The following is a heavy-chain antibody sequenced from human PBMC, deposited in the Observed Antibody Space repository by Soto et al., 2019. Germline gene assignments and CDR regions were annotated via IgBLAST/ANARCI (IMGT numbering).Heavy chain of an antibody. CDR1: GDSITSYY. Sequence: SETLSLTCTVSGDSITSYYWSWIRQPPGKGPEWIGYIHYSGSTNYNPSLKSRVTISVDTSKNQFSLKLNSVTAADTAVYYCARGSESYYSANWFDPWGPGTLVTVPS. J-gene: IGHJ5*02. CDR3: ARGSESYYSANWFDP. V-gene: IGHV4-59*01. D-gene: IGHD3-10*01. CDR2: IHYSGST.